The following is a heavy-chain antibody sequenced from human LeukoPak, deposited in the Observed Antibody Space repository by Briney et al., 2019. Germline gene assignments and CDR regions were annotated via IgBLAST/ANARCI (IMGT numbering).Heavy chain of an antibody. CDR3: ARDQLRYYGSNSDMDF. D-gene: IGHD3-10*01. J-gene: IGHJ6*02. V-gene: IGHV1-46*01. Sequence: ASVKVSCKASGYTFTNYYMHWVRQAPGQGLEWMGIINPSGGSTSYAQKFRGRVTMTTDTSTNTGYMELRSLRSDDTAVYFCARDQLRYYGSNSDMDFWGQGTTVTVSS. CDR1: GYTFTNYY. CDR2: INPSGGST.